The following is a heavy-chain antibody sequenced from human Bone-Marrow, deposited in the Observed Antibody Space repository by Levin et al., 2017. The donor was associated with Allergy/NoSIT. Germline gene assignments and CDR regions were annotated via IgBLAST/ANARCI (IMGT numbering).Heavy chain of an antibody. V-gene: IGHV3-53*01. J-gene: IGHJ6*02. Sequence: GGSLRLSCAASALTVSNSYMAWVRRAPGKGLEWVSVIYSGGNTYYVDSVKGRCTISRDSSKNTMYLQMNSRRAEDAGVYYYATMSSPLYSCALDVWGQGTPVTVSS. CDR1: ALTVSNSY. CDR2: IYSGGNT. D-gene: IGHD2-21*01. CDR3: ATMSSPLYSCALDV.